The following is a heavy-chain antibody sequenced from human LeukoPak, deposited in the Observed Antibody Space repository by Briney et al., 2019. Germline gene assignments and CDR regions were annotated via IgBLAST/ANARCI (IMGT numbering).Heavy chain of an antibody. J-gene: IGHJ5*02. Sequence: ASVKVSCKVSGYTLTELSMHWVRQAPGKGLEWMGGFDPEDGETIYAQKFQGRVTMTEDTSTDTAYMELSSLRSEDTAVYYCAPGSITGTQYNWFDPWGQGTLVTVSS. V-gene: IGHV1-24*01. CDR1: GYTLTELS. D-gene: IGHD1-20*01. CDR2: FDPEDGET. CDR3: APGSITGTQYNWFDP.